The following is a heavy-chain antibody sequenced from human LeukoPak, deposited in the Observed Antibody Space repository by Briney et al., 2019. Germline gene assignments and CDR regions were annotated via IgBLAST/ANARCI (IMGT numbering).Heavy chain of an antibody. CDR3: ARDSLNYDILTGYFIAEYFQH. CDR1: GFIFSAYE. Sequence: GGSLRLSCTASGFIFSAYEMIWVRQAPGKGLECISYIGINTLYYADSVKGRFTSSRDNTKNSLYLQMNSLRAEDTAVYYCARDSLNYDILTGYFIAEYFQHWGQGTLVTVSS. CDR2: IGINTL. V-gene: IGHV3-48*03. J-gene: IGHJ1*01. D-gene: IGHD3-9*01.